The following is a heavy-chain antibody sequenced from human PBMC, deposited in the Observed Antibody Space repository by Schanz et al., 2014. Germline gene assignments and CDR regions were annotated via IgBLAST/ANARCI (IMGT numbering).Heavy chain of an antibody. J-gene: IGHJ4*02. CDR2: INTNTGNP. CDR1: GYNFTTYT. CDR3: ARGEANWGQY. Sequence: QVQLVQSGSEVKKPGASVKVSCKASGYNFTTYTMNWVRQAPGQGLEWMGWINTNTGNPTYAQGFTGRFVFSLDTSVSTAYRQISFLKADDTAVFFCARGEANWGQYWGQGTLVTVSS. V-gene: IGHV7-4-1*02. D-gene: IGHD7-27*01.